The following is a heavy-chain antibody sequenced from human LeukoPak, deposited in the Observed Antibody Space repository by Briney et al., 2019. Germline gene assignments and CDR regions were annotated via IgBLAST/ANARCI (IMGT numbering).Heavy chain of an antibody. CDR3: ARGSQLAVAVNY. V-gene: IGHV4-39*01. Sequence: SETLSLTCTVSGGSISSGGYYWGWIRQPPGKGLEWIGSIYYSGSTYYNPSLKSRVTISVDTSKNQFSLKLSSVTAADTAVYYCARGSQLAVAVNYWGQGTLVTVSS. D-gene: IGHD6-19*01. J-gene: IGHJ4*02. CDR1: GGSISSGGYY. CDR2: IYYSGST.